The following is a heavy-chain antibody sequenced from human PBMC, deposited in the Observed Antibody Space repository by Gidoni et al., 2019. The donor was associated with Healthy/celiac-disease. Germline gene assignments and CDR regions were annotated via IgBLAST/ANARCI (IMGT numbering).Heavy chain of an antibody. Sequence: QVQLVQAGAEVKKPGSSVKVSCKASGGNSSSYPISWVRQAPGQGLEWMGRIIPILGIANYAQKFQGRVTITADKSTSTAYMELSSLRSEDTAVYYCAGGSEWLNFYYYYYYMDVWGKGTTVTVSS. CDR2: IIPILGIA. CDR3: AGGSEWLNFYYYYYYMDV. J-gene: IGHJ6*03. V-gene: IGHV1-69*02. CDR1: GGNSSSYP. D-gene: IGHD3-3*01.